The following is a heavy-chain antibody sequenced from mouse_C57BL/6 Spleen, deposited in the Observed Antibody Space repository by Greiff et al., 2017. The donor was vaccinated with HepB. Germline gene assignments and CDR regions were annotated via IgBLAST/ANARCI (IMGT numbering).Heavy chain of an antibody. D-gene: IGHD1-1*01. CDR2: IDPANGNT. CDR1: GFNIKNPY. Sequence: VQLQQSVAELVRPGASVKLSCTASGFNIKNPYMHWVKQRPEQGLEWIGRIDPANGNTKYAPKFQGKATITADTSSNTAYLQLSSLTSEDTAIYYCARSPFTTVVARGYFDVWGTGTTVTVSS. CDR3: ARSPFTTVVARGYFDV. V-gene: IGHV14-3*01. J-gene: IGHJ1*03.